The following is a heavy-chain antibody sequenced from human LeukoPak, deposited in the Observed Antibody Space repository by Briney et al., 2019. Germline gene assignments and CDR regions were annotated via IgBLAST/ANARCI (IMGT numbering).Heavy chain of an antibody. Sequence: ASVKVSCKASGYTFTGYYMHWVRQAPGQGLEWMGWINPNSGGTNYAQKLQGRVTMTTDTSTSTAYMELRSLRSDDTAVYYCARGFVTVIPTYYMDVWGKGTTVTVSS. J-gene: IGHJ6*03. V-gene: IGHV1-2*02. CDR1: GYTFTGYY. CDR2: INPNSGGT. CDR3: ARGFVTVIPTYYMDV. D-gene: IGHD3-16*02.